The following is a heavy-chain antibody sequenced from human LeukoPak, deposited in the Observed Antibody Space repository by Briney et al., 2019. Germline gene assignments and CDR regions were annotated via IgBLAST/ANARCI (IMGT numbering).Heavy chain of an antibody. CDR3: ARVWGSGSGFFDY. D-gene: IGHD6-19*01. V-gene: IGHV3-53*04. CDR2: IYSGGST. J-gene: IGHJ4*02. CDR1: GFTVSNNF. Sequence: GGSLRLSCAASGFTVSNNFMSWVRQAPGKGLEWVSVIYSGGSTYYADSVKGRFTISRHNSKNTLYLQMSSLRVEDTAVYYCARVWGSGSGFFDYWGQGTLVTVSS.